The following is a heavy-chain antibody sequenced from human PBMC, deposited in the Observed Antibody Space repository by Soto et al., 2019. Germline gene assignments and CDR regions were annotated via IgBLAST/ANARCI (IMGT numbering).Heavy chain of an antibody. CDR2: INDSGST. CDR1: GGSFSNYF. CDR3: ARGLAGRYSTSWEVWFDP. D-gene: IGHD6-13*01. V-gene: IGHV4-34*01. J-gene: IGHJ5*02. Sequence: QVQLQQWGAGLLKPSETLSLTCAVYGGSFSNYFWSWIRQPPGKGLEWIGEINDSGSTNYNPSLMSRVAISVETSKNLMSLKLRSVAAADTAGYYCARGLAGRYSTSWEVWFDPWGQGTLVTVSS.